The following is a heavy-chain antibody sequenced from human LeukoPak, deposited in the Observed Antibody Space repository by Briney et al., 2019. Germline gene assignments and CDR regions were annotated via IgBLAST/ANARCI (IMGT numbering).Heavy chain of an antibody. CDR3: AKGAREYCSGGSCYPFDY. CDR2: ITGSDGNT. J-gene: IGHJ4*02. D-gene: IGHD2-15*01. Sequence: GASLRLSCAASGFTFSNYAMSWVRQAPGKGLEWVSAITGSDGNTYYADPVKGRFTISRDNSKNTLYLQMNSLRAEDTAVYYCAKGAREYCSGGSCYPFDYWGQGTLVTVSS. CDR1: GFTFSNYA. V-gene: IGHV3-23*01.